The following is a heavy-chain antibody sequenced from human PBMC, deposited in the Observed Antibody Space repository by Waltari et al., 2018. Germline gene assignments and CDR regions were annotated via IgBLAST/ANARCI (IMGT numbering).Heavy chain of an antibody. Sequence: QVQLQESGPGLVKPSETLSLTCTVSGGSISSYYWRWIRPPAGKGVEWIGRIYTSGSTNYNPALKIRVTMSVDTSKNQFSLKLSSVTAADTAVYYCARELGHCGGDCYAVPDYWGQGTLVTVSS. V-gene: IGHV4-4*07. D-gene: IGHD2-21*01. CDR3: ARELGHCGGDCYAVPDY. CDR2: IYTSGST. CDR1: GGSISSYY. J-gene: IGHJ4*02.